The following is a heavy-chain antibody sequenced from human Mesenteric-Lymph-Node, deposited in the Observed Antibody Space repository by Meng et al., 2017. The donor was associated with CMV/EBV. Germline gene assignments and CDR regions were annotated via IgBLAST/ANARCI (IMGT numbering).Heavy chain of an antibody. D-gene: IGHD4-23*01. Sequence: GQPQQWGAGIVKPSGTRSLTCAVYGGSFSGYYWSWIRQPPGKGLEWIGEINHSGSTNYNPSLKSRVTISVDTSKNQFSLKLSSVTAADTAVYYCARHQRWLKSEGGFNYWGQGTLVTVSS. CDR3: ARHQRWLKSEGGFNY. CDR1: GGSFSGYY. V-gene: IGHV4-34*01. CDR2: INHSGST. J-gene: IGHJ4*02.